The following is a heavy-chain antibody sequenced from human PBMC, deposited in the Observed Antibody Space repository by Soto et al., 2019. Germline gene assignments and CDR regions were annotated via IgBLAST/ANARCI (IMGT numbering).Heavy chain of an antibody. D-gene: IGHD2-15*01. CDR3: AMVDLYITPTPQDV. CDR1: GYIFVNYG. J-gene: IGHJ6*02. Sequence: QVQLEQSGDEVKKPGASVKVSCKASGYIFVNYGIAWVRQAPGQGLEWLGWISPYTGNTYYATKVRGSIKLNTDTSPRTAFMELGSLKSADTAVYYCAMVDLYITPTPQDVWGQGTTVTVSS. CDR2: ISPYTGNT. V-gene: IGHV1-18*01.